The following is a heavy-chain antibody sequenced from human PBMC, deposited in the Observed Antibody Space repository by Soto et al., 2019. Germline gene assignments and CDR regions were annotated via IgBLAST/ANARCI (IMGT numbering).Heavy chain of an antibody. V-gene: IGHV3-7*01. CDR2: IHGDGGKI. J-gene: IGHJ4*02. D-gene: IGHD5-18*01. Sequence: EVQLVESGGGLVQPGGSLRLSCAASGFMFSAYWMSWVRQAPGKGLEWVANIHGDGGKIYYVDSVKGRFTISRDNAKRSLYLQINSLRAEDTAVYYCARDFYGGYTYGPGDYWGQGALVAVS. CDR3: ARDFYGGYTYGPGDY. CDR1: GFMFSAYW.